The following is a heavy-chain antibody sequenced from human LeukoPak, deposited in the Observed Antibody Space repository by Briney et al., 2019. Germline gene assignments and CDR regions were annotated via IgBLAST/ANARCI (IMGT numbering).Heavy chain of an antibody. CDR2: IYYSGTT. CDR3: ARGYSGSYPH. Sequence: SETLSLTCTVSGGSISPYYWSWIRQPPGKGLEWIGYIYYSGTTNYNPSLKSRVTISVDTSKNQFSLKLISVTAADTAVYYCARGYSGSYPHWGQGTLVTVSS. CDR1: GGSISPYY. J-gene: IGHJ4*02. V-gene: IGHV4-59*01. D-gene: IGHD1-26*01.